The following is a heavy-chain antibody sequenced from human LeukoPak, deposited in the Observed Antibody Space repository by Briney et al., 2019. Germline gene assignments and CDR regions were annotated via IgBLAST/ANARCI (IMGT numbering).Heavy chain of an antibody. D-gene: IGHD3-22*01. J-gene: IGHJ3*02. CDR2: ISGTGGST. CDR3: ARGGYYYDSSGINTDAFDI. CDR1: EFTFSRYA. Sequence: GGSLRLSCAASEFTFSRYAMSWVRQAPGKGLEWVSTISGTGGSTYYADSVKGRFTISRDNAKNTLYLQMNSLRAEDTAVYYCARGGYYYDSSGINTDAFDIWGQGTMVTVSS. V-gene: IGHV3-23*01.